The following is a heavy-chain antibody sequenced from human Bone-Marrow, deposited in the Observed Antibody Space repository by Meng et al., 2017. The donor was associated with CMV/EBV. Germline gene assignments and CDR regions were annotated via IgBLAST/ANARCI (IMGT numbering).Heavy chain of an antibody. Sequence: SLKISCAASGFTFDEYAMHWVRQVPGKGLEWVSGISWNSGSVGYADSVKGRFTISRDNAKNSVYLQMNSLRAEDTAMYYCARERRGPVITTSMRWGQGTLVTVSS. CDR1: GFTFDEYA. V-gene: IGHV3-9*01. J-gene: IGHJ4*02. CDR2: ISWNSGSV. CDR3: ARERRGPVITTSMR. D-gene: IGHD2/OR15-2a*01.